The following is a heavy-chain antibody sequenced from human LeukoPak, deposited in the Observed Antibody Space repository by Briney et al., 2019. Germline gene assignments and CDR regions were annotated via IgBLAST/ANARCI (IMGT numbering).Heavy chain of an antibody. V-gene: IGHV3-48*04. CDR2: ISHSASTI. D-gene: IGHD3-16*02. CDR3: ARAGFMITFGGVIS. J-gene: IGHJ5*02. Sequence: GGSLRLSCAASKFTFGAYSMNWVRQAPGKGLEWVSSISHSASTIYYADSVKGRFTISRDNAKNSLSLQMNRLRADDTAVYYCARAGFMITFGGVISWGQGTLVTVSS. CDR1: KFTFGAYS.